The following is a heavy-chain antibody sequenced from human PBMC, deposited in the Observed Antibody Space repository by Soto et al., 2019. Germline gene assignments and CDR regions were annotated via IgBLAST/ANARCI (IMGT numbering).Heavy chain of an antibody. J-gene: IGHJ5*02. CDR3: ARDKAITMVRGVMGCFDP. V-gene: IGHV4-30-2*01. D-gene: IGHD3-10*01. CDR1: GGSISSGGYS. CDR2: IYHSGST. Sequence: SETLSLTCAVSGGSISSGGYSWSWIRQPPGKGLEWIGYIYHSGSTYYNPSLKSRVTISVDRSKNQFSLKLSSVTAADTAVYYCARDKAITMVRGVMGCFDPWGQGTLVTVSS.